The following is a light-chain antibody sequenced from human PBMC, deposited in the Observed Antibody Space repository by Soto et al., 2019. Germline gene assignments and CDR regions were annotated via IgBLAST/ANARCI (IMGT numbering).Light chain of an antibody. V-gene: IGLV2-14*01. Sequence: QSALTQPASVSGSPGQSITISCTGTSVDVGAYNYVSWYQQHPGKAPKLMIYGVSNRPSGIPNRFSGSKSGNTASLTISGLQAEDEADYYCNSYTTTSTVVFGGGTKLTVL. CDR1: SVDVGAYNY. CDR3: NSYTTTSTVV. CDR2: GVS. J-gene: IGLJ3*02.